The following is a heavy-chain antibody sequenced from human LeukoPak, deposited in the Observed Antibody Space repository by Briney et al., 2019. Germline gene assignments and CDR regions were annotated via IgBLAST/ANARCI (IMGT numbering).Heavy chain of an antibody. J-gene: IGHJ4*02. D-gene: IGHD6-13*01. CDR3: ARGGSWPAFDY. Sequence: PGGSLRLSCAASGFTFSSYSMNWVRQAPGKGLEWVSYISSSSSTIYYADSVKGRFTISRDNAKNSLYLQMNSLRAEDTAVYYCARGGSWPAFDYWGQGTLVTVSS. V-gene: IGHV3-48*01. CDR2: ISSSSSTI. CDR1: GFTFSSYS.